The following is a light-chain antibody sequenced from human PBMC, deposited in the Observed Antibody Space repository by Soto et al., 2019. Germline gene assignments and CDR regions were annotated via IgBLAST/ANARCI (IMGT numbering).Light chain of an antibody. Sequence: DIVMTQSPDSLAVYLGERSTINCKSSQSVLYSSNNKNYLAWYQQKPGQPPKLLIYWASTRESGVPDRFSGSGSGTDFTLTSSSLQAEDVAVYYCQQYHSTRLTFGGGTKVDIK. CDR2: WAS. CDR1: QSVLYSSNNKNY. CDR3: QQYHSTRLT. V-gene: IGKV4-1*01. J-gene: IGKJ4*01.